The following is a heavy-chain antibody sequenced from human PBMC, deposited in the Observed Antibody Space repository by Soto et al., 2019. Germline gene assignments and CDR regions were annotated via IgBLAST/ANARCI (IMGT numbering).Heavy chain of an antibody. J-gene: IGHJ4*02. CDR1: GGSISSGDFY. D-gene: IGHD1-26*01. CDR2: IYYSGST. CDR3: ARVCAIVGANSGDY. Sequence: QVQLRESGPGLVKPSQTLSLTCSVSGGSISSGDFYWSWIRQPPGKGLEWIGYIYYSGSTYYNPSLRSRVAISLDTSNNQFSLKLSSVTAADTAVYYCARVCAIVGANSGDYWGQGTLVTVSS. V-gene: IGHV4-30-4*01.